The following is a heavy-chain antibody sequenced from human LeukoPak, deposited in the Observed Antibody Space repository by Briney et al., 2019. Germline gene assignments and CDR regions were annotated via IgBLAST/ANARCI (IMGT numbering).Heavy chain of an antibody. CDR3: ARDRKKGDGYTYYFDY. CDR1: GGTFSSYA. CDR2: IIPILGIA. D-gene: IGHD5-24*01. Sequence: ASVKVSCKASGGTFSSYAISWVRQAPGQRLEWMGRIIPILGIANYAQKFQGRVTITADKSTSTAYMELSSLRSEDTAVYYCARDRKKGDGYTYYFDYWGQGTLVTVSS. J-gene: IGHJ4*02. V-gene: IGHV1-69*04.